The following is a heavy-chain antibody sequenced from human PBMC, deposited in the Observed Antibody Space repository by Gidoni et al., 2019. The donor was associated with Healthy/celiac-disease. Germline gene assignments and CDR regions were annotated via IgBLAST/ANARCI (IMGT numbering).Heavy chain of an antibody. CDR2: IWYDGSNK. CDR1: GFTFSSSG. Sequence: QVQLVESGGGVVQPGRSLRLSCAASGFTFSSSGMHWVRKAPGKGLEWVAVIWYDGSNKYYADSVKGRFTISRDNSKNTLYLQMNSLRAEDTAVYYCARVEDYCSGGSCYGYYGMDVWGQGTTVTVSS. V-gene: IGHV3-33*01. CDR3: ARVEDYCSGGSCYGYYGMDV. J-gene: IGHJ6*02. D-gene: IGHD2-15*01.